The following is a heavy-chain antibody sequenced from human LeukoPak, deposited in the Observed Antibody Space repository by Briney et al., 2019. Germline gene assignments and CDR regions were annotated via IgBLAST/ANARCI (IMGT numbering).Heavy chain of an antibody. CDR3: ASSEDFWSGLLGD. V-gene: IGHV1-18*01. CDR2: ISAYNGNT. Sequence: ASVKVSCKASGGTFSNFAISWVRQAPGQGLEWMGWISAYNGNTNYAQKLQGRVTMTTDTSTSTAYMELRSLRSDDTAVYYCASSEDFWSGLLGDWGQGTLVTVSS. D-gene: IGHD3-3*01. CDR1: GGTFSNFA. J-gene: IGHJ4*02.